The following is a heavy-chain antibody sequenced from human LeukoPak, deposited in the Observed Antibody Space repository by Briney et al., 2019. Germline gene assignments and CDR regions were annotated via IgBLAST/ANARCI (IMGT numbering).Heavy chain of an antibody. D-gene: IGHD3-16*01. V-gene: IGHV4-30-2*01. Sequence: PSQTLSLTCAVSGGSISSGGYSWSWIRQPPGKGLEWIGYIYHSGSTYYNPSLKSRVTISVDRSKNQFSLKLSSVTAADRAVYYCARGSWGYYFDYWGQGTLVTVSS. CDR1: GGSISSGGYS. CDR3: ARGSWGYYFDY. J-gene: IGHJ4*02. CDR2: IYHSGST.